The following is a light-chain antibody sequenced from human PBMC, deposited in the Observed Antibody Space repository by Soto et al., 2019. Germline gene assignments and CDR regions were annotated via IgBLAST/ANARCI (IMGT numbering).Light chain of an antibody. CDR2: GAS. Sequence: DIVMSHSAATLSVPGACGVXPSSRASQSVSSNLAWYQRKPGQAPRLLIYGASYRATGNPARFSGSGSGTEFTLTISSLQSEDFAVYYCQQYNDWPWTFGQGTKVDIK. CDR3: QQYNDWPWT. V-gene: IGKV3-15*01. J-gene: IGKJ1*01. CDR1: QSVSSN.